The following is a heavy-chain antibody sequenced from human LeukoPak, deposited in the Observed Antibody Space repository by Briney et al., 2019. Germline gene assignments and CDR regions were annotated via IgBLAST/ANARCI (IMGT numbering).Heavy chain of an antibody. CDR3: GSSYYYGSGSYPDY. J-gene: IGHJ4*02. CDR1: GFTFSSYW. CDR2: INSDGSST. V-gene: IGHV3-74*01. D-gene: IGHD3-10*01. Sequence: GASVKVSCKASGFTFSSYWMHWVRQAPGKGLVWVSRINSDGSSTSYADSVKGRFTISRDNAKNTLYLQMNSLRAEDTAVYYCGSSYYYGSGSYPDYWGQGTLVTVSS.